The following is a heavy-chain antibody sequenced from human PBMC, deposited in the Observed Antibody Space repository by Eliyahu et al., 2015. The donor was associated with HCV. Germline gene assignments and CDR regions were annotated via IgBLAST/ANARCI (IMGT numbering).Heavy chain of an antibody. V-gene: IGHV1-46*03. CDR1: GYTFTSNY. CDR2: INPSGGXX. D-gene: IGHD3-16*01. CDR3: ARREGIQLLLPSFDF. Sequence: QVQLVQSGAEVRKPGASVRVXCKASGYTFTSNYMHWVRQAPGQGLEWXGIINPSGGXXXYAQKXQGSVTMTXXTSTSTVYMELSSLRSEDTAVYYCARREGIQLLLPSFDFWGQGTLVTVSS. J-gene: IGHJ4*02.